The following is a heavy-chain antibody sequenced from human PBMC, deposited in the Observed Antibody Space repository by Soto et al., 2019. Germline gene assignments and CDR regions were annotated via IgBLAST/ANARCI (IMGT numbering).Heavy chain of an antibody. J-gene: IGHJ6*02. CDR3: AASIFYRGMDV. Sequence: GESLKISCKGSGYTFTNYWIGWVRQMPGKGLEWMGIIYPGDSVTKYNPSFQGQVTISADKSITTTYLQWSSLNASDTAIYYCAASIFYRGMDVWGQGPTVSVSS. CDR1: GYTFTNYW. CDR2: IYPGDSVT. V-gene: IGHV5-51*01.